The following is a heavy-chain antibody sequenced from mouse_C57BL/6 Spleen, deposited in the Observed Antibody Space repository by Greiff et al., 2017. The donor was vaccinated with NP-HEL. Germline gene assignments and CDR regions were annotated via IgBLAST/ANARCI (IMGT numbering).Heavy chain of an antibody. CDR2: INPNNGGT. J-gene: IGHJ3*01. CDR3: ARRTVSWFAY. CDR1: GYTFTDYN. Sequence: EVQLKQSGPELVKPGASVKIPCKASGYTFTDYNMDWVKQSHGKSLEWIGDINPNNGGTIYNQKFKGKATLTVDKSSSTAYMELRSLTSEDTAVYYCARRTVSWFAYWGQGTLVTVSA. V-gene: IGHV1-18*01.